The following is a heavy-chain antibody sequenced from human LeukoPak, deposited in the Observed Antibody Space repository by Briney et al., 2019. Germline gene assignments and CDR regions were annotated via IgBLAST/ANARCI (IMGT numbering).Heavy chain of an antibody. J-gene: IGHJ5*02. CDR2: ISSSSSYT. CDR3: ARGASGYYDSSGRLFDP. V-gene: IGHV3-11*06. CDR1: GFTFSDYY. Sequence: GGSLRLSCAASGFTFSDYYMSWIRQAPGKGLEWVSYISSSSSYTDYADSVKGRFTISRDNVKNSLYLQMNSLRAEDTAVYYCARGASGYYDSSGRLFDPWGQGALVTVSS. D-gene: IGHD3-22*01.